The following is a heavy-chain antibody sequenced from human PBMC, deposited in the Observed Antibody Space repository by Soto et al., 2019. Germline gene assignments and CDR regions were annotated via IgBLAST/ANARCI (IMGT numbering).Heavy chain of an antibody. CDR3: ARDHSPYYDIVAYYYMDV. CDR1: GYTFTSYG. D-gene: IGHD3-9*01. CDR2: ISAYNGNT. Sequence: GASVKVSCKASGYTFTSYGISWVRQAPGQGLEWMGWISAYNGNTNYAQKLQGRVTMTTDTSTSTAYMELRSLRSDDTAVYYCARDHSPYYDIVAYYYMDVWGKGTTVTVSS. V-gene: IGHV1-18*01. J-gene: IGHJ6*03.